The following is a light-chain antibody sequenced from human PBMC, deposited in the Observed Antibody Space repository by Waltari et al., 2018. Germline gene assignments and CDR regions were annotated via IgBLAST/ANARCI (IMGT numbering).Light chain of an antibody. Sequence: SYELTQPPSVSVSPGQTARITCSGDALSQKYAYWYQQKSGQAPVLVIYEDLNRPTGIPVRFSGSSSGTTATLTISGAHVDDEADYYCYSADFSGHDRVFGGGTKLTIL. CDR2: EDL. V-gene: IGLV3-10*01. J-gene: IGLJ3*02. CDR3: YSADFSGHDRV. CDR1: ALSQKY.